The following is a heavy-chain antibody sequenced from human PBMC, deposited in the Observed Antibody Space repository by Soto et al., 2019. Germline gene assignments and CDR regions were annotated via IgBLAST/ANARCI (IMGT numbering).Heavy chain of an antibody. Sequence: DVQLEESGGGLVKPGGSLRLSCVASEFTFSVYSMNWVRQAPGKGLEWVSSISSGSSYIYYADSVKGRFTISRDNHKSSLFLHMNSLRVDDTAVYYCTRDRVKIRGGYYHYYGMDVCGQGTTVTVSS. V-gene: IGHV3-21*02. D-gene: IGHD3-10*01. J-gene: IGHJ6*02. CDR3: TRDRVKIRGGYYHYYGMDV. CDR2: ISSGSSYI. CDR1: EFTFSVYS.